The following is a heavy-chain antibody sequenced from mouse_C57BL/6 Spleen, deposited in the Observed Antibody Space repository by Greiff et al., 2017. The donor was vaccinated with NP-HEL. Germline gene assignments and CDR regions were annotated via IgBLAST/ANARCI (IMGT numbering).Heavy chain of an antibody. D-gene: IGHD1-1*01. CDR3: ARSRDYGSSYPYYFDY. Sequence: QVQLQQSGAELARPGASVKLSCKASGYTFTSYGISWVKQRTGQGLEWIGEIYPRSGNTYYNEKFKGKATLTADKSSSTAYMELRSLTSEDSAVYFCARSRDYGSSYPYYFDYWGQGTTLTVSS. V-gene: IGHV1-81*01. CDR2: IYPRSGNT. J-gene: IGHJ2*01. CDR1: GYTFTSYG.